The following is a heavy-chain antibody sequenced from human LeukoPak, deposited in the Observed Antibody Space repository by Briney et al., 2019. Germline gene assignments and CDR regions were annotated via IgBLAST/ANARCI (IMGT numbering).Heavy chain of an antibody. CDR3: ARARDGYNFIDY. D-gene: IGHD5-24*01. CDR1: GGSISSGGYS. J-gene: IGHJ4*02. V-gene: IGHV4-30-2*01. CDR2: IYHSGST. Sequence: KTSETLSLTCAVSGGSISSGGYSWSWIRQPPGKGLEWIGYIYHSGSTYYNPSLKSRVTISVDRSKNQFSLKLSSVTAVDTAVYYCARARDGYNFIDYWGQGTLVTVSS.